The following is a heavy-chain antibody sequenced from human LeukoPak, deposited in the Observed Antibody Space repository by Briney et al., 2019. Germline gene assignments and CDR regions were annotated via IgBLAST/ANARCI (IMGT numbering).Heavy chain of an antibody. CDR2: IYYSGST. CDR3: AVSSWYNWFDP. Sequence: SETLSLTCTVSSGSIISSNYYWGWIRQPPGKGLEWIGYIYYSGSTNYNPSLKSRVTISVDTSKNQFSLKLSSVTAADTAVYYCAVSSWYNWFDPWGQGTLVTVSS. V-gene: IGHV4-61*05. J-gene: IGHJ5*02. CDR1: SGSIISSNYY. D-gene: IGHD6-13*01.